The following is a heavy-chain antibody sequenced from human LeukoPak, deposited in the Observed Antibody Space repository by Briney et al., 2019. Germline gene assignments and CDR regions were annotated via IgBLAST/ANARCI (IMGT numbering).Heavy chain of an antibody. J-gene: IGHJ6*02. CDR2: INNDGSSA. Sequence: SGGSLRLSCAASGFTFNNYWIHWVRQVPGKGLVWVSRINNDGSSASYVDSVKGRFTNSRDNAKNTLFLQMNSLRAEDTAVYYCARRGTGHGMDVWGQGTTVIVSS. D-gene: IGHD1-1*01. CDR1: GFTFNNYW. V-gene: IGHV3-74*01. CDR3: ARRGTGHGMDV.